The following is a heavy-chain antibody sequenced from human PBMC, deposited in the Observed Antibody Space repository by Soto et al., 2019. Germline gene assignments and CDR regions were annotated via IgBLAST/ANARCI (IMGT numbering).Heavy chain of an antibody. CDR3: ARGYSTDCSNGVSSLFHNHEMDV. Sequence: ASVKVSCKASGYSFSDYHIHWVRQAPGQGLEWLGRINPKSGGTSSAQKFQGWVTMTRDTSISTAYMELTRLRSDDTAVYFCARGYSTDCSNGVSSLFHNHEMDVWGQGTKVTISS. V-gene: IGHV1-2*04. D-gene: IGHD2-8*01. J-gene: IGHJ6*02. CDR2: INPKSGGT. CDR1: GYSFSDYH.